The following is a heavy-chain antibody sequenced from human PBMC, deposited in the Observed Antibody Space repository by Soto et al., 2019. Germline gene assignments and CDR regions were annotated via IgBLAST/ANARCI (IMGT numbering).Heavy chain of an antibody. Sequence: QVQLVQSGAEVKKPGASVKVSCKASGYTVTSYGISWVRQAPGQGLEWMGWISGHNGNKKYAQKLQGRVSMTTDTSTSTAYMELRSLRSDDTAVYYCARDLGQQLFDYWGQGTLVTVSS. CDR2: ISGHNGNK. V-gene: IGHV1-18*01. CDR1: GYTVTSYG. D-gene: IGHD6-13*01. J-gene: IGHJ4*02. CDR3: ARDLGQQLFDY.